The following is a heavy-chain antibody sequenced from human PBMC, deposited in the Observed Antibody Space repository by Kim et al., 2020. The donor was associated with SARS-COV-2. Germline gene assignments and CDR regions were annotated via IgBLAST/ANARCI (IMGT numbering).Heavy chain of an antibody. J-gene: IGHJ4*02. D-gene: IGHD6-13*01. Sequence: AKKFQGRVTISRDASISTAYMELSRLRSDDTAVYYCARDPGSSWYNFPDWGQGTLVTVSS. CDR3: ARDPGSSWYNFPD. V-gene: IGHV1-2*02.